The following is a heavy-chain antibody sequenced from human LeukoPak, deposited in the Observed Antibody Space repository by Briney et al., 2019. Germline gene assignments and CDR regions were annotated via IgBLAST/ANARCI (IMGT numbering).Heavy chain of an antibody. CDR3: AKDLMRDRWFGES. V-gene: IGHV3-30*02. Sequence: GGSLRLSCAASGFTFNYYGFHWVGQAPGKGREGGAFIRVEGNEKFYAASVKGRFTISRDNSKNTLYLEMNSLRAEDTAVYYCAKDLMRDRWFGESWGQGTLVTVSS. D-gene: IGHD3-10*01. CDR2: IRVEGNEK. J-gene: IGHJ5*02. CDR1: GFTFNYYG.